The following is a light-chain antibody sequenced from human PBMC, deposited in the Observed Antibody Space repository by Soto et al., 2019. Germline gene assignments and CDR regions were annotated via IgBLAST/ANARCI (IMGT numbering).Light chain of an antibody. Sequence: EIVLTQSPGTLSLSPGERATLSCRASQSVNHNLAWYQQKPGQAPRLLIYGASRRAPGIPDRFSGSGSGTDFTLTISRLEPEDFAVYYCQQYGSSPRTFGQGTKVDIK. V-gene: IGKV3-20*01. J-gene: IGKJ1*01. CDR3: QQYGSSPRT. CDR1: QSVNHN. CDR2: GAS.